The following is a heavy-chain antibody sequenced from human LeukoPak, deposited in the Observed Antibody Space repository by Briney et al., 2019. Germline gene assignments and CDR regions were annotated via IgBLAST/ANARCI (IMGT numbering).Heavy chain of an antibody. V-gene: IGHV3-48*04. Sequence: PGGSLRLSCAASGFTFSSYSMNWIRQAPGKGLEWVSSISSSDSTIYYADSVKGRCTISRDNAKNSLYLQMNSLRAEDTAVYYCARREYGGYNFDYWGQGTLVTVSS. D-gene: IGHD5-24*01. CDR3: ARREYGGYNFDY. J-gene: IGHJ4*02. CDR2: ISSSDSTI. CDR1: GFTFSSYS.